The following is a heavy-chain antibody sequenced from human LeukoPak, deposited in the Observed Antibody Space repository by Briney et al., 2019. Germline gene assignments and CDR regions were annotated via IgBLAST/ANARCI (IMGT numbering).Heavy chain of an antibody. CDR3: ARGPASGSNFAWFDP. CDR2: INHSGST. V-gene: IGHV4-34*01. J-gene: IGHJ5*02. D-gene: IGHD3-10*01. CDR1: GGSLSNYY. Sequence: SETLSLTCAVYGGSLSNYYWSWIRQPPGKGLEWIGEINHSGSTKYSPSLKSRVTISVDMSKNQFSLELNSVTAADTAVYYCARGPASGSNFAWFDPWGQGTLVTVSS.